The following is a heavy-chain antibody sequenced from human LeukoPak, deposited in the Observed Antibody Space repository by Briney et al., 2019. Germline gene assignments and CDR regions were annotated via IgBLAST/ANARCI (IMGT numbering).Heavy chain of an antibody. Sequence: PSETLSLTCTVSGYSISSGYYWGWIRQPPGKGLEWIGSIYHSGSTNYNPSLKSRVTISVDTSKNQFSLKLSSVTAADTAVYYCARAERWLQFDSWGQGTLVTVSS. J-gene: IGHJ4*02. D-gene: IGHD5-24*01. CDR3: ARAERWLQFDS. V-gene: IGHV4-38-2*02. CDR1: GYSISSGYY. CDR2: IYHSGST.